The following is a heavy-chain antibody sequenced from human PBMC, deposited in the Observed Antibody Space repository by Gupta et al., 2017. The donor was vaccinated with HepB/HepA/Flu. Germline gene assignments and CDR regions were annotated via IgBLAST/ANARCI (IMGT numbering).Heavy chain of an antibody. D-gene: IGHD3-3*01. J-gene: IGHJ4*02. Sequence: EVQLVESGGGLVKPGGSLRLSCAASGFTFSSYSMNWVRQAPGKGLEWVSSISSSSSYIYYADSVKGRFTISRDNAKNSLYLQMNSLRAEDTAVYYCARAGDYDFWSGYYYLDYWGQGTLVTVSS. CDR3: ARAGDYDFWSGYYYLDY. V-gene: IGHV3-21*01. CDR2: ISSSSSYI. CDR1: GFTFSSYS.